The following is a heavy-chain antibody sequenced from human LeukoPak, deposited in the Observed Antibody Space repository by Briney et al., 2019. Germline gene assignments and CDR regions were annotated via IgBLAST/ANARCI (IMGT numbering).Heavy chain of an antibody. CDR3: ARERAYYGSGTPGGGYYYGMDV. D-gene: IGHD3-10*01. Sequence: ASVKVSCKASGGTFSSCAISWVRQAPGQGLEWMGGIIPIFGTANYAQKFQGRVTITADESTSTAYMELSSLRSEDTAVYYCARERAYYGSGTPGGGYYYGMDVWGHGTTVTVSS. V-gene: IGHV1-69*13. J-gene: IGHJ6*02. CDR1: GGTFSSCA. CDR2: IIPIFGTA.